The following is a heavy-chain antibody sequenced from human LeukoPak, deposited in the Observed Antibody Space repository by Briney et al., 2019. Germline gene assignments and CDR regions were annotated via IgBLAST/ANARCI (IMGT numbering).Heavy chain of an antibody. CDR2: ISSSSSYI. J-gene: IGHJ3*02. CDR3: AREISYGDYPSGDAFDN. V-gene: IGHV3-21*01. Sequence: PGGSLRLSCAASGFTFSSYSMNWVRQAPGKGLEWVSSISSSSSYIYYADSVKGRFTISRDNAKNSLYLQVNSLRAEDTAVYFCAREISYGDYPSGDAFDNWGQGTMVTVSS. D-gene: IGHD4-17*01. CDR1: GFTFSSYS.